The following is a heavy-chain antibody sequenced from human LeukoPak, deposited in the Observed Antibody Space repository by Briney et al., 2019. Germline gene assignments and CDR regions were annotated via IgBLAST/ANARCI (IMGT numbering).Heavy chain of an antibody. J-gene: IGHJ4*02. CDR2: ITNSGSTM. Sequence: GALRLSCAASGLSFSDYYMSWIRQAPGKGLEWVSYITNSGSTMYYADSVKGRFTISRDNAKNSLFLQMNSLRAEDTAVYYCARGPYYGILTGHPYYFDYWGQGTLVTVSS. D-gene: IGHD3-9*01. CDR3: ARGPYYGILTGHPYYFDY. CDR1: GLSFSDYY. V-gene: IGHV3-11*01.